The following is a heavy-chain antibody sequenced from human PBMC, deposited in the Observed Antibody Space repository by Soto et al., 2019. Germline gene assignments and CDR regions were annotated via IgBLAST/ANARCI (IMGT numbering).Heavy chain of an antibody. Sequence: SETLSLTCSVSGDSISDYYCSWIRQPAGKGLEWIGRFYYSGNTKSNPSLKSRVTMSADTSKNQFSLSLRSVTAADSAIYYCARMYNSGFYRPEGDYFFYGMDVWGQGTTVTVSS. D-gene: IGHD6-19*01. CDR2: FYYSGNT. V-gene: IGHV4-4*07. CDR1: GDSISDYY. CDR3: ARMYNSGFYRPEGDYFFYGMDV. J-gene: IGHJ6*02.